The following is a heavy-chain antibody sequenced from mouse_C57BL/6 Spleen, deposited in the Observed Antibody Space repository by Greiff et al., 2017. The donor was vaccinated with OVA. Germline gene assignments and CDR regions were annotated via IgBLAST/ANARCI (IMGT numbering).Heavy chain of an antibody. CDR3: AGGDGVSDGFAY. V-gene: IGHV1-64*01. CDR1: GYTFTSYW. J-gene: IGHJ3*01. D-gene: IGHD3-3*01. CDR2: IYPNSGST. Sequence: QVQLQQPGAELVKPGASVKLSCKASGYTFTSYWMHWVKQRPGQGLEWIGMIYPNSGSTNYNEKFKSKATLTVDKSSSTAYRQLSSQTSEDSAVYYCAGGDGVSDGFAYWGQGTLVTVSA.